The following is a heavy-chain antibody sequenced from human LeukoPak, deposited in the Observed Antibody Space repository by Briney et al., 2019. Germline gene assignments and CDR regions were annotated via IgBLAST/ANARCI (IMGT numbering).Heavy chain of an antibody. J-gene: IGHJ4*02. CDR2: INHSGST. CDR1: GGSFSGYY. CDR3: ARLDSSGRLFKFDY. V-gene: IGHV4-34*01. Sequence: SETLSLTCAVYGGSFSGYYWSWIRQPPGKGLEWIGEINHSGSTNYNPSLKSRVTISVDTSKNQFSLKLSSVTAADTAVYYCARLDSSGRLFKFDYWGQGTLVTVSS. D-gene: IGHD3-22*01.